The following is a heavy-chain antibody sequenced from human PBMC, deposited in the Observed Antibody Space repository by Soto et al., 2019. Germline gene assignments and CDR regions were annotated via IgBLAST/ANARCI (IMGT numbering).Heavy chain of an antibody. Sequence: GGSLRLSGAASGFTFSNAWMSWVRQAPGKGLEWVGRIKSKTDGGTTDYAAPVKGRFTISRDDSKNTLYLQMNSLKTEDTDVYYCTTEEYLLRFLEWLFYYWGQGTLVTVSS. CDR3: TTEEYLLRFLEWLFYY. CDR2: IKSKTDGGTT. D-gene: IGHD3-3*01. V-gene: IGHV3-15*01. J-gene: IGHJ4*02. CDR1: GFTFSNAW.